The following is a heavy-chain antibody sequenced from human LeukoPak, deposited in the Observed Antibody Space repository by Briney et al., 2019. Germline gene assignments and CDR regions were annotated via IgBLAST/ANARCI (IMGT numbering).Heavy chain of an antibody. CDR1: GFSVRTNF. J-gene: IGHJ4*02. CDR2: IYTGGGT. V-gene: IGHV3-53*05. CDR3: AKEGDRSPVLDY. D-gene: IGHD1-14*01. Sequence: GGSLRLSCAVSGFSVRTNFMSWVRQAPGKGLEWVSVIYTGGGTDHADSVKGRFTISRDNSKNTLYLQMNSLRAEDTAVYYCAKEGDRSPVLDYWGQGTLVTVSS.